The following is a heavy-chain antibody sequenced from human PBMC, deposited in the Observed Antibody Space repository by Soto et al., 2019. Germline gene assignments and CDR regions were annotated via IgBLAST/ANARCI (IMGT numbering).Heavy chain of an antibody. J-gene: IGHJ3*01. CDR2: INNDGSKT. CDR3: AINPSGGYRFDA. CDR1: GFTFSSFW. V-gene: IGHV3-74*01. D-gene: IGHD5-12*01. Sequence: PGGSLRLSCAASGFTFSSFWMHWVRQAPGKGLVWVSRINNDGSKTDYADSVEGRFTISRDNARNTLYLQMNSLRAEDTAVYYCAINPSGGYRFDAWGQGTLVTVSS.